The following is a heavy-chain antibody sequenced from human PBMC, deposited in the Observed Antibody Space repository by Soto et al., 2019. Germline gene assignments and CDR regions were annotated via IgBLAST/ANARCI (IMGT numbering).Heavy chain of an antibody. V-gene: IGHV3-21*01. Sequence: GGSLRLSCAASGFTFSSYSMNWVRQASGKGLEWVSSISSSSSYIYYADSVKGRFTISRDNAKNSLYLQMNSLRAEDTAVYYCARDQNGIANSYWGQGTLVTVSS. CDR2: ISSSSSYI. CDR1: GFTFSSYS. J-gene: IGHJ4*02. D-gene: IGHD6-13*01. CDR3: ARDQNGIANSY.